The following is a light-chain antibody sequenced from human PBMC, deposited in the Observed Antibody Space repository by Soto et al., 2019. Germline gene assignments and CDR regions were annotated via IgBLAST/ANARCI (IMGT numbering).Light chain of an antibody. V-gene: IGLV2-14*01. CDR1: SSDVGIYNY. Sequence: QSALTQPASVSGSPGQSIAISCTGSSSDVGIYNYVSWYQQHPGKVPKLIIYEVTNRPSGVSNRFSGSKSGNTASLTISGLQAEDEADYYCCSYAGSYTLYVFATGTKVTV. J-gene: IGLJ1*01. CDR3: CSYAGSYTLYV. CDR2: EVT.